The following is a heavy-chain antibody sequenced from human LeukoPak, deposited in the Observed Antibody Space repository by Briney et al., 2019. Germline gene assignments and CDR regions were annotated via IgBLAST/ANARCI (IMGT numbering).Heavy chain of an antibody. CDR2: ISGSGCSP. J-gene: IGHJ4*02. CDR3: APPPGYSHSSRDY. D-gene: IGHD4-11*01. V-gene: IGHV3-23*01. CDR1: GFTFSGYT. Sequence: GGSLRLSCAASGFTFSGYTMSWVRQAPAKGLDWVSAISGSGCSPYYADSVKGRFTISRDNSKNTLYLQLNRLRAEDTAVYYCAPPPGYSHSSRDYWGQGTLVTVSS.